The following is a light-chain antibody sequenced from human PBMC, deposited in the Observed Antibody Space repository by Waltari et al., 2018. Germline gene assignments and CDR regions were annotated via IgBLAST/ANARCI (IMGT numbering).Light chain of an antibody. Sequence: DVQLTHSPSTLSASVGDRVTITCRASESVKNNLAWYQHQPGKAPKVLVHKASRLESGVASGFSGSGYWTEFTLTISSLEPDDFATYYSHQYNTLHRTIGGGTKVEIK. CDR2: KAS. J-gene: IGKJ4*01. V-gene: IGKV1-5*03. CDR1: ESVKNN. CDR3: HQYNTLHRT.